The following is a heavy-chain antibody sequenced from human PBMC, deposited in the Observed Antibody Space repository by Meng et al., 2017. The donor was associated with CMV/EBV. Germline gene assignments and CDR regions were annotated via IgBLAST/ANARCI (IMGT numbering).Heavy chain of an antibody. D-gene: IGHD2-2*01. V-gene: IGHV3-23*01. CDR1: GFTFSSYA. Sequence: GESLKISCAASGFTFSSYAMSWVRQAPGKGLEWVSAISASGGSTYYADSVKGRFTISRDNSKNTLYLQMNSLRAEDTAVYYCARVTPCSSTSREAFDIWGQGTMVTVSS. CDR2: ISASGGST. CDR3: ARVTPCSSTSREAFDI. J-gene: IGHJ3*02.